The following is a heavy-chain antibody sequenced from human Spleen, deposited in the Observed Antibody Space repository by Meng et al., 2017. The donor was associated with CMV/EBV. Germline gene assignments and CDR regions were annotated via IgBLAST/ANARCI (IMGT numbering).Heavy chain of an antibody. V-gene: IGHV3-30*02. D-gene: IGHD3-3*01. CDR1: GFTFSRYD. J-gene: IGHJ4*02. Sequence: GESLKISCAASGFTFSRYDMYWVRQAPGKGLEWVAFIRYDGSNKFYADSVKGRFTISRDNSKNTLYLQMNSLRVEDTAVYYCARDQRSGRSPFDHWGQGTLVTVSS. CDR2: IRYDGSNK. CDR3: ARDQRSGRSPFDH.